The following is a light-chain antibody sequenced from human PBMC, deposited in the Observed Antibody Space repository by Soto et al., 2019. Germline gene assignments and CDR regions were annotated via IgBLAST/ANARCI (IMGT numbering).Light chain of an antibody. Sequence: EIVLTQSPGTLSLSPGERATLSCRASQSVSSSYLAWYQQKPGQAPRLLIYGASSRATGIPDRFSGSGSGTDFTLTISRLEPEDFAVYYWQKYGSSPLVTFGQGTRLEIK. CDR3: QKYGSSPLVT. CDR1: QSVSSSY. V-gene: IGKV3-20*01. CDR2: GAS. J-gene: IGKJ5*01.